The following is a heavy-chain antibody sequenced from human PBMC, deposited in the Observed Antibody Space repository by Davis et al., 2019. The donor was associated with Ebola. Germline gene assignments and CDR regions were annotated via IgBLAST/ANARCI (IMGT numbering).Heavy chain of an antibody. V-gene: IGHV4-34*01. CDR2: INHSGST. CDR3: ARGGMRYCSGGSCYVPEY. Sequence: MPSETLSLTCAVYGGSFSGYYWSWIRQPPGKGLEWIGEINHSGSTNYNPSLKSRVTISVDTSKNQFSLKLSSVTAADTAVYYCARGGMRYCSGGSCYVPEYWGQGTLVTVSS. J-gene: IGHJ4*02. D-gene: IGHD2-15*01. CDR1: GGSFSGYY.